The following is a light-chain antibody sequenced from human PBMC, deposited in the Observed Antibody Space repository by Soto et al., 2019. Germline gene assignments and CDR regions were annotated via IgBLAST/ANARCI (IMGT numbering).Light chain of an antibody. CDR2: AAS. J-gene: IGKJ1*01. Sequence: AIQMTQSPSSLSASVGDRVTITCRASQGIRNDLGWYQQKPGRAPKLLIYAASSLQSGVPSRFSGTGSGRDFTFTISSLRSEDFATYYCLQDYDYPWTFGQGTKVEIK. CDR3: LQDYDYPWT. V-gene: IGKV1-6*01. CDR1: QGIRND.